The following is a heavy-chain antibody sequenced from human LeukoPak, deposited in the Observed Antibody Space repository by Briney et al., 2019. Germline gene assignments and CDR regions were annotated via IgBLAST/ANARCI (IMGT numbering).Heavy chain of an antibody. CDR2: ISGSSGST. J-gene: IGHJ6*02. CDR3: AKDVIGKVAGSSNYYYYYGMDV. D-gene: IGHD6-19*01. V-gene: IGHV3-23*01. Sequence: AGGSLRLSCAASGFTFSSYAMSWVRQAPGKGLEWVSAISGSSGSTYYADSVKGRFTISRDNSKNTLYLQMNSLRAEDTAVYYCAKDVIGKVAGSSNYYYYYGMDVWGQGTTVTVSS. CDR1: GFTFSSYA.